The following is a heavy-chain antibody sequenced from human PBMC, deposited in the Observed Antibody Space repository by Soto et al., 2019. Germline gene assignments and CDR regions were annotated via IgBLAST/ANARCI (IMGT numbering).Heavy chain of an antibody. Sequence: QVQLVQSGAEVKKPGSSVTVSCKASGGTFRNYAFSWVRQAPGQGLEWMGGFSRILETSIYAQKSQGRITVTADASTRTVYMELSGLRFDDTAIYYCAREPVAVGVPTVMRTFDYWGQGTLVTVSS. D-gene: IGHD2-2*01. CDR2: FSRILETS. CDR1: GGTFRNYA. CDR3: AREPVAVGVPTVMRTFDY. J-gene: IGHJ4*02. V-gene: IGHV1-69*01.